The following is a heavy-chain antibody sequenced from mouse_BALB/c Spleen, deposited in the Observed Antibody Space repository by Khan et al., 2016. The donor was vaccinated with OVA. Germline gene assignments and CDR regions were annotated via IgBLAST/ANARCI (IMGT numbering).Heavy chain of an antibody. CDR1: GYSFTTYY. CDR2: IDPFSGST. CDR3: TRHGFVAWFTY. V-gene: IGHV1S135*01. J-gene: IGHJ3*01. Sequence: VQLQQSGPELMKPGASVKISCKASGYSFTTYYIHWVMQSHGTSLEWIGYIDPFSGSTTYNQKFMGKATLTVDKSSSTAYIHLSNLTSEDSAVYYCTRHGFVAWFTYWGQGTLVTVSA. D-gene: IGHD2-2*01.